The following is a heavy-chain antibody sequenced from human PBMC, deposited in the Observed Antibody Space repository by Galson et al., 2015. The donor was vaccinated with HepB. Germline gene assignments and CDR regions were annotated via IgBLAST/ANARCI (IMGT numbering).Heavy chain of an antibody. Sequence: SVKVSCKASGYTFTSYGISWVRQAPGQGLEWMGWISAYNGNTNYAQKLQGRVTMTTDTSTSTAYMELRSLRSDDTAVYYCARDSRDPYYDILTGYYADAFDIWGQGTMVTVSS. D-gene: IGHD3-9*01. CDR1: GYTFTSYG. CDR3: ARDSRDPYYDILTGYYADAFDI. V-gene: IGHV1-18*01. J-gene: IGHJ3*02. CDR2: ISAYNGNT.